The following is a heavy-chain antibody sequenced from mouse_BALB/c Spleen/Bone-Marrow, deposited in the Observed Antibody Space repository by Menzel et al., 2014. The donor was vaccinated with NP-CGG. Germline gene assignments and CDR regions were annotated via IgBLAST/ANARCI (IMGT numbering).Heavy chain of an antibody. CDR2: IDPANGNT. V-gene: IGHV14-3*02. CDR1: GFNIKDTY. J-gene: IGHJ3*01. CDR3: AFYYYGSSLFAY. Sequence: VQLKESGAELVKPGASVKLSCTASGFNIKDTYMYWVKQRPEQGLEWIGRIDPANGNTKYDPKFQGKATMTADTSSNTAYLQLSSLTSEDTAVYYCAFYYYGSSLFAYWGQGTLVTVSA. D-gene: IGHD1-1*01.